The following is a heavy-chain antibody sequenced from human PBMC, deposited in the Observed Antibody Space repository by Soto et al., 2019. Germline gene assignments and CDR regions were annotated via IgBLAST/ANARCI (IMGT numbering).Heavy chain of an antibody. V-gene: IGHV2-5*02. Sequence: QITLKESGPTLVHPTQTLTLTCTFSGFSLSSTRVGVGWIRQPPGKALEWLAVIYWDDDKRYSPSLRNRLTITMDTSKNQVVLTMTNMDPVDTATYYCAHLMITFGGVIEDDAFDTWGQGTMVTVSS. J-gene: IGHJ3*02. CDR3: AHLMITFGGVIEDDAFDT. CDR1: GFSLSSTRVG. CDR2: IYWDDDK. D-gene: IGHD3-16*02.